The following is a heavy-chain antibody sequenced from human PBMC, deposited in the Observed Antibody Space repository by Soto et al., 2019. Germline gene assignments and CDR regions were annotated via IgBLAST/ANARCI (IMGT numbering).Heavy chain of an antibody. D-gene: IGHD2-21*02. CDR2: ISGRGVDT. CDR1: GFSFSSLA. Sequence: GALRLSCAASGFSFSSLAMSWVRQAPGKGLEWVSSISGRGVDTLYADSVKGRFTISRDNSRNTLYLQVNSLRAEDTAVYYCAKDQTDVTLFDYWGQGTLVTVSS. CDR3: AKDQTDVTLFDY. J-gene: IGHJ4*02. V-gene: IGHV3-23*01.